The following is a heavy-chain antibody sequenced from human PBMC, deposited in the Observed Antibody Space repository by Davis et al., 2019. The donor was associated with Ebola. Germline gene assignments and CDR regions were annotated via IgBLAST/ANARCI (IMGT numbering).Heavy chain of an antibody. D-gene: IGHD4-17*01. V-gene: IGHV4-4*02. CDR3: ARGCDYGCLGSNYYYYYGMDV. CDR1: GGSISSSNW. CDR2: ISYTGST. J-gene: IGHJ6*02. Sequence: MPGGSLRLSCAVSGGSISSSNWWSWVRQPPGKGLEWIGSISYTGSTFSNPSLKSRVTISVDKSKNQFSLKLSSVTAADTAVYYCARGCDYGCLGSNYYYYYGMDVWGQGTTVTVSS.